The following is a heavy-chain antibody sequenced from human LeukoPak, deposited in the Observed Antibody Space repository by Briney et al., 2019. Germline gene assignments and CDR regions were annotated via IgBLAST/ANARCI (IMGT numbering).Heavy chain of an antibody. Sequence: SGGPLRLSCAASGFTFSSYAMHWVRQAPGKGLEWVAVISYDGSNKYYADPVKGRFTISRDNSKNTLYLQMNSLRAEDTAVYYCARDGDYDFWSGYSHYYYYYMDVWGKGTTVTVSS. CDR1: GFTFSSYA. J-gene: IGHJ6*03. D-gene: IGHD3-3*01. CDR2: ISYDGSNK. V-gene: IGHV3-30*01. CDR3: ARDGDYDFWSGYSHYYYYYMDV.